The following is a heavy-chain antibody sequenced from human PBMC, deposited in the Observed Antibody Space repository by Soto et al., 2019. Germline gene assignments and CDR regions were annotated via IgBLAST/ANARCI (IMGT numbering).Heavy chain of an antibody. Sequence: ASVKVSCKAAGGTFSSYTISWVRQAPGQGLEWMGRIIPILGIANYAQKFQGRVTITADKSTSTAYMELSSLRSEDTAVYYCARRGAYYYDSSGHYCGLLYFWGQGTLVTAPQ. CDR1: GGTFSSYT. CDR3: ARRGAYYYDSSGHYCGLLYF. V-gene: IGHV1-69*02. J-gene: IGHJ4*02. D-gene: IGHD3-22*01. CDR2: IIPILGIA.